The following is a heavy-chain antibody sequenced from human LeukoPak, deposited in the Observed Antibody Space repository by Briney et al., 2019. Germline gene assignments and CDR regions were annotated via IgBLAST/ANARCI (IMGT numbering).Heavy chain of an antibody. CDR3: TRQYSSGWYIRYYYMDV. V-gene: IGHV3-73*01. J-gene: IGHJ6*03. D-gene: IGHD6-19*01. CDR1: GFTFSGSA. Sequence: GGSLRLSCAASGFTFSGSAMHWVRQASGKGLEWVGRIRSKANSYATAYAASVKGRFTISRDDSKNTAYLQMNSLKTEDTAVYYCTRQYSSGWYIRYYYMDVWGKGTTVTVSS. CDR2: IRSKANSYAT.